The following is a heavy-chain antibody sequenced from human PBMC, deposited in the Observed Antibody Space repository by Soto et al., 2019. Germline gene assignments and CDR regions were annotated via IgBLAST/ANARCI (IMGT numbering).Heavy chain of an antibody. CDR3: ASATDSSGYYSNDAFDI. V-gene: IGHV1-2*02. CDR1: GYPFTGYY. J-gene: IGHJ3*02. D-gene: IGHD3-22*01. Sequence: ASVKVSFKASGYPFTGYYMHWVRQAPGQGLEWMGWINPNSGGTNYAQKFQGRVTMTRDTSISTAYMELSRLRSDDTAVYYCASATDSSGYYSNDAFDIWGQGTMVTVSS. CDR2: INPNSGGT.